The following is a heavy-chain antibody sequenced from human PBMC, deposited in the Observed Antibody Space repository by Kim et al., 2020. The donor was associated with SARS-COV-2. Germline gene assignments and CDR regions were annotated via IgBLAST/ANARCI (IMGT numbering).Heavy chain of an antibody. V-gene: IGHV6-1*01. CDR3: ARDHQYSVDY. Sequence: SQTLSLTCVISGDNVSGDSVAWNWIRQSPSRGLEWLGRTYYRSKWYNDYAVSVKGRITISPDTSKNQFSLQVNSVTPEATAVYYCARDHQYSVDYWGQGTLVTVSS. D-gene: IGHD4-4*01. CDR2: TYYRSKWYN. J-gene: IGHJ4*02. CDR1: GDNVSGDSVA.